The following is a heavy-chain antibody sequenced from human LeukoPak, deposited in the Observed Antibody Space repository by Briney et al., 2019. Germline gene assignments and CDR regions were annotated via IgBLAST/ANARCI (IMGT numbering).Heavy chain of an antibody. Sequence: GGSLGLPCAASGFTFRNYAMAWVRQAPGKGLEWVSSIRNFGETHYADSVRGRFIISRDNSQNTLYLQMNSLRAEDSALYYCANIPPFDYGDYAIRLDWGQGTLVTVSS. V-gene: IGHV3-23*01. CDR1: GFTFRNYA. J-gene: IGHJ4*02. D-gene: IGHD4-17*01. CDR3: ANIPPFDYGDYAIRLD. CDR2: IRNFGET.